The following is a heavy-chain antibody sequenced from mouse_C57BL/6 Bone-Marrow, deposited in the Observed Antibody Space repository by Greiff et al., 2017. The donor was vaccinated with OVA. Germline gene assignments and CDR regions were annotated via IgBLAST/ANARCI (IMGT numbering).Heavy chain of an antibody. CDR3: ARDYGSSYGVLVDY. D-gene: IGHD1-1*01. V-gene: IGHV1-52*01. J-gene: IGHJ4*01. CDR2: IDPSDSET. CDR1: GYTFTSYW. Sequence: VQLQQSGAELVRPGSSVKLSCKASGYTFTSYWMHWVKQRPIQGLEWIGNIDPSDSETHYNQKFKDKATLTVDKSSSTAYMQLSSLTSEDSAVYYCARDYGSSYGVLVDYWGQGTSVTVSS.